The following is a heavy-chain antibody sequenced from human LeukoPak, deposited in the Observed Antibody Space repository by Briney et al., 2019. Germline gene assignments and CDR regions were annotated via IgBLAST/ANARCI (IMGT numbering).Heavy chain of an antibody. D-gene: IGHD2-15*01. V-gene: IGHV4-59*01. CDR3: ARDEGYCSGGSCYSGWFDP. J-gene: IGHJ5*02. Sequence: SETLSLTSTVSGGSISSYYWSWIRQPPGKGLEWIGYIYYSGSTNYNPSLKSRVTISVDTSKNQFSLKLSSVTAADTAVYYCARDEGYCSGGSCYSGWFDPWGQGTLVTVSS. CDR2: IYYSGST. CDR1: GGSISSYY.